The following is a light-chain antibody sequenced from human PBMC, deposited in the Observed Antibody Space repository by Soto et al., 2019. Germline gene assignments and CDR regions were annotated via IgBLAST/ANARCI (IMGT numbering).Light chain of an antibody. CDR3: QQYSSSWYT. CDR2: GAS. Sequence: EVVLTQSPGTLSLSPGERATLSCRASQSVSSNSLVWYQQKPGQAPRLLIYGASNRATGIPAMFSASGAGPDFTLTISRLEPEDFAMYYCQQYSSSWYTFGQGTKVEVK. CDR1: QSVSSNS. J-gene: IGKJ2*01. V-gene: IGKV3-20*01.